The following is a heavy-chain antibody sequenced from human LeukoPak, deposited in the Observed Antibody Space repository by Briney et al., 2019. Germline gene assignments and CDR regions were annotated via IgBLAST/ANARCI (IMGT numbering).Heavy chain of an antibody. D-gene: IGHD2-2*01. Sequence: PSETLSLTCTVSGGSISSGGYYWSWIRQHPGKGLEWIGYIYYSGSTYYNPSLKSRVTISVDTSKNQFSLKLSSVTAADTAVYYCAREGGPSPSSYGMDVWGQGTTVTVSS. V-gene: IGHV4-31*03. CDR1: GGSISSGGYY. J-gene: IGHJ6*02. CDR3: AREGGPSPSSYGMDV. CDR2: IYYSGST.